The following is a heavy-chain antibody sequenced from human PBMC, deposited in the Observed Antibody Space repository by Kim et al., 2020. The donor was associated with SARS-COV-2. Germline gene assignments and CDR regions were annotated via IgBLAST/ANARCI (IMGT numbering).Heavy chain of an antibody. CDR1: GFTFDDYA. Sequence: GGSLRLSCAASGFTFDDYAMHWVRQAPGKGLEWVSGISWNSGSIGYADSVKGRFTISRDNAKNSLYLQMNSLRAEDTALYYCAKTGYSSSWYDSMDPTHRPNDAFDIWGQGTMVTVSS. J-gene: IGHJ3*02. CDR3: AKTGYSSSWYDSMDPTHRPNDAFDI. CDR2: ISWNSGSI. D-gene: IGHD6-13*01. V-gene: IGHV3-9*01.